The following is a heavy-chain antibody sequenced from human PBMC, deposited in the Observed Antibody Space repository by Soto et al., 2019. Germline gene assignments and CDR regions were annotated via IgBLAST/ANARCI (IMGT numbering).Heavy chain of an antibody. CDR3: TRHVSELRAYCSGGSCYHDAFDI. V-gene: IGHV3-73*01. J-gene: IGHJ3*02. CDR1: GLTFSSYS. D-gene: IGHD2-15*01. CDR2: IRSKANSYAT. Sequence: GGSLRLSCAASGLTFSSYSLTWVRQAPGQGLEWVGRIRSKANSYATAYAASVKGRFTISRDDSKNTAYLQMNSLKTEDTAVYYCTRHVSELRAYCSGGSCYHDAFDIWGQGTMVTVSS.